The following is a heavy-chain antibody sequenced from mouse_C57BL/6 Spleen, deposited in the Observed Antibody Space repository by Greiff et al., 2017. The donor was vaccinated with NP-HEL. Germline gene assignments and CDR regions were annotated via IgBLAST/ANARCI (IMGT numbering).Heavy chain of an antibody. Sequence: VQLQQSGPVLVKPGASVKMSCKASGYTFTDYYMNWVKQSHGKSLEWIGVINPYNGGTSYNQKFKGKATLTVDKSSSTAYMELNSLTSEVSAVYYCARLITTVADYWGQGTTLTVSS. CDR2: INPYNGGT. J-gene: IGHJ2*01. CDR3: ARLITTVADY. CDR1: GYTFTDYY. V-gene: IGHV1-19*01. D-gene: IGHD1-1*01.